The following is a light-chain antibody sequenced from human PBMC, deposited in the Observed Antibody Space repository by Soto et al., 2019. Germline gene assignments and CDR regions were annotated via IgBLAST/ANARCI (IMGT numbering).Light chain of an antibody. CDR3: SSYTSSSTTYV. CDR1: SSDVGGYNY. CDR2: EVS. Sequence: HSVLTQPASVSGSPGQSITISCTGTSSDVGGYNYVSWYQQHPGKAPKLMIYEVSNRPSGVSNRLSGSKSGNTASLTISGLQAEDEADYYCSSYTSSSTTYVVGLGTKVTVL. V-gene: IGLV2-14*01. J-gene: IGLJ1*01.